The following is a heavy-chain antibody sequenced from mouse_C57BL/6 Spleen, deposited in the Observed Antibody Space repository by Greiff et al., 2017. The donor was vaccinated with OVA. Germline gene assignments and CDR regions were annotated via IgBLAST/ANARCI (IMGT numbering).Heavy chain of an antibody. V-gene: IGHV5-17*01. D-gene: IGHD1-1*01. CDR2: ISSGSSTI. CDR1: GFTFSDYG. CDR3: ARDGTFYYAMDY. J-gene: IGHJ4*01. Sequence: EVKLMEPGGGLVKPGGSLKLSCAASGFTFSDYGMHWVRQAPEKGLEWVAYISSGSSTIYYADTVKGRFTISRDNAKNTLFLQMTSLRSEDTAMYYCARDGTFYYAMDYWGQGTSVTVSS.